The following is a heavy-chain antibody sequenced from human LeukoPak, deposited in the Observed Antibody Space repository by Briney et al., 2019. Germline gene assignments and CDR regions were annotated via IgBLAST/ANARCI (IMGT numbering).Heavy chain of an antibody. J-gene: IGHJ6*02. CDR1: GGTFSSYA. Sequence: ASVKVSCKASGGTFSSYAISWVRQAPGQGLEWMGRIIPILGIANYAQKFQGRVTITADKSTSTAYMELSSLRSEDTAVYYCARARVVARRAGHYYGMDVWGQGTTVTVSS. D-gene: IGHD4-23*01. V-gene: IGHV1-69*04. CDR3: ARARVVARRAGHYYGMDV. CDR2: IIPILGIA.